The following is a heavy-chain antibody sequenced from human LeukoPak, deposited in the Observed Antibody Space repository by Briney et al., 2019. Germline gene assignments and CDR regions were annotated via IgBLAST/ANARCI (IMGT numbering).Heavy chain of an antibody. CDR1: GYTFTSYY. CDR3: ARADWFVGTTQYFDY. D-gene: IGHD1-14*01. Sequence: GASVKVSCKASGYTFTSYYMHWVRQAPGQGLEWMGIINPSGGSTSYAQKFQGRVTMTRDTSTSTVYMELSSLISDDTAVYYCARADWFVGTTQYFDYWGQGTLVTVTS. CDR2: INPSGGST. V-gene: IGHV1-46*01. J-gene: IGHJ4*02.